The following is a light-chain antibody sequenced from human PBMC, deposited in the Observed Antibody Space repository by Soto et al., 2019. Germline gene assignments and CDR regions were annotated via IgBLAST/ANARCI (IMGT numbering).Light chain of an antibody. CDR1: SSDIGGYNF. CDR2: DVT. Sequence: QSALTQPASVSGSPGQSITISCTGTSSDIGGYNFVSWYQQHPGKAPKLMFYDVTNRPSGVSNRFSGSKSGNTASLTISGLQADDEAVYYCSSYTSTNTVVFGGGTQLTVL. CDR3: SSYTSTNTVV. V-gene: IGLV2-14*03. J-gene: IGLJ2*01.